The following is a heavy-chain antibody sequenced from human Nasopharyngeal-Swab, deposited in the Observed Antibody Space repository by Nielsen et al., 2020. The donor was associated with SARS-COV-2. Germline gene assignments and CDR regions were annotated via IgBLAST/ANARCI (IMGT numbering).Heavy chain of an antibody. CDR3: ARPYYGGNSNAFDI. V-gene: IGHV5-51*01. CDR1: GDSFTAYW. Sequence: GESLKISCQGSGDSFTAYWIAWVRQMPAKGLEWMGLMSLGDFDTRYSPSFQGQVTISVDKSISTAYLQLSSLKASDTAVYYCARPYYGGNSNAFDIWGQGTMVTVSS. D-gene: IGHD4-23*01. J-gene: IGHJ3*02. CDR2: MSLGDFDT.